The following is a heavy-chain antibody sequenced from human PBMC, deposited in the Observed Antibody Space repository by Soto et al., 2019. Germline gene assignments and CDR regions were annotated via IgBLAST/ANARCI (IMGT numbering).Heavy chain of an antibody. Sequence: GGSQRLSRAASGFTFSSYSMNWVRKAPGKGLEWVSSISSSSSYIYYADSVKGRFTISRDNAKNSLYLQMNSLRAEDTAVYYCARENSGSQFFDYWVHGTLVTGSS. CDR1: GFTFSSYS. V-gene: IGHV3-21*01. J-gene: IGHJ4*01. CDR2: ISSSSSYI. D-gene: IGHD5-12*01. CDR3: ARENSGSQFFDY.